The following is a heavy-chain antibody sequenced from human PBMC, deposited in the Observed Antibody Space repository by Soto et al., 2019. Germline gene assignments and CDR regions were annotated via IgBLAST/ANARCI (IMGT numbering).Heavy chain of an antibody. CDR2: ISYDGANK. V-gene: IGHV3-30-3*01. J-gene: IGHJ4*02. CDR1: GFSFSTYP. D-gene: IGHD2-2*01. Sequence: QVQLVESGGGVVQPGRSLRLSCAASGFSFSTYPMHWVRQAPGKGLEWVAVISYDGANKYYADSVKGRFTISRDNSRDTLYLQMNSLRTEDTAMYYCVREVVLAGSFDSWGQGTLVTVSS. CDR3: VREVVLAGSFDS.